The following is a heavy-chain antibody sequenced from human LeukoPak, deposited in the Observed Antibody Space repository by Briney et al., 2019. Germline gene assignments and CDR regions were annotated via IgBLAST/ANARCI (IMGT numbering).Heavy chain of an antibody. CDR1: GFTFSSYA. CDR2: ISGSGGST. V-gene: IGHV3-23*01. CDR3: AKDYLSGLAQGDAFDI. J-gene: IGHJ3*02. Sequence: GGSLRLSCAASGFTFSSYAMSWVRQAPGKGLEWVSAISGSGGSTYYADSVKGRFTISRDNSKNTLYLQMNSLRAEDTAVYYCAKDYLSGLAQGDAFDIWGQGTMVTVSS. D-gene: IGHD3-3*02.